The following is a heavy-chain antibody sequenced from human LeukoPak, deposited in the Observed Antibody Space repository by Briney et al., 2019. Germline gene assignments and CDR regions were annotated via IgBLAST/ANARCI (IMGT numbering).Heavy chain of an antibody. CDR2: IYPGDSDT. Sequence: GESLKISCKGSGYSFTSYWIGWVRQMPGKGLEWMGIIYPGDSDTRYSPSFQGQVTISADKSISTAYLQWSSLKASDTAMYYCARWDRGSSGSSLIRRGGAEYFQHWGQGTLVTVSS. CDR3: ARWDRGSSGSSLIRRGGAEYFQH. D-gene: IGHD3-22*01. J-gene: IGHJ1*01. CDR1: GYSFTSYW. V-gene: IGHV5-51*01.